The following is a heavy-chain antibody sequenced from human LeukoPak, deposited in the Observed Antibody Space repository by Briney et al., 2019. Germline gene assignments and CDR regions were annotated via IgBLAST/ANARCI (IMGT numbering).Heavy chain of an antibody. CDR1: GFTFDDYA. CDR3: AKGPIWFGELLGAFDI. Sequence: GGSLRLSCAASGFTFDDYAMHWVRQAPGKGLEWVSGISWNSGSIGYADSVKGRFTTSRDNAKNSLYLQMNSLRAEDTAVYYCAKGPIWFGELLGAFDIWGQGTMVTVSS. CDR2: ISWNSGSI. V-gene: IGHV3-9*01. D-gene: IGHD3-10*01. J-gene: IGHJ3*02.